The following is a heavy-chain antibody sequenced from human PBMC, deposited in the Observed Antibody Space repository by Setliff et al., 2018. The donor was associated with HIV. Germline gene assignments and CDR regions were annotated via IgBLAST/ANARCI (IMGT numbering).Heavy chain of an antibody. CDR3: ARYSPRGYTLTGPY. V-gene: IGHV4-30-4*02. CDR2: ISYSGST. J-gene: IGHJ4*02. CDR1: GDFISSGVYY. Sequence: SETLSLTCTVSGDFISSGVYYWTWIRQPPGRGLEWIGYISYSGSTYYNPSLKSRVTISVDTSKNQFSLKLTSVTAADTAVYYCARYSPRGYTLTGPYWGQGTLVTVSS. D-gene: IGHD6-25*01.